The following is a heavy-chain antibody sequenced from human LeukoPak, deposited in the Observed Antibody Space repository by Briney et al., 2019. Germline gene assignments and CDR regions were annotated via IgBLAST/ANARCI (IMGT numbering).Heavy chain of an antibody. V-gene: IGHV3-23*01. CDR2: ISGSGGNT. J-gene: IGHJ4*02. CDR3: TSDTVDTAVGIDY. D-gene: IGHD5-18*01. CDR1: GFTFSSFA. Sequence: QAGGSLRLSCAASGFTFSSFAMSWVRQAPGKGLEWVSTISGSGGNTYSADSVKGRFTISRDNAKNTLYLQMNSLRAEDTAVYYCTSDTVDTAVGIDYWGQGTLVTVSS.